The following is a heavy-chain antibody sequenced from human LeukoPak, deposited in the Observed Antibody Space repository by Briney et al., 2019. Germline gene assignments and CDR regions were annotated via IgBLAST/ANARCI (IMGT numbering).Heavy chain of an antibody. Sequence: GGSLRLSCAASGFTFSSFAMSWVRQAPGKGLEWVSDVSGSGDNTHYADSVKGRFTISRDNSKNTVYLQMNSLRAEDTAVYYCARSSYTSGSSYFDYWGQGTQVTVSA. CDR2: VSGSGDNT. J-gene: IGHJ4*02. V-gene: IGHV3-23*01. CDR1: GFTFSSFA. CDR3: ARSSYTSGSSYFDY. D-gene: IGHD3-10*01.